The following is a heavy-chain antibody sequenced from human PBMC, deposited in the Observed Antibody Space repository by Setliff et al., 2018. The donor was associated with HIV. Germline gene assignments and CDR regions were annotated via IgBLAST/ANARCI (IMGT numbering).Heavy chain of an antibody. CDR2: IFYTGNT. J-gene: IGHJ6*03. V-gene: IGHV4-59*01. D-gene: IGHD2-2*01. CDR1: GGSTSGYY. Sequence: TLSLTCTVSGGSTSGYYWSWIRQPPGKGLEWIGTIFYTGNTNYNPSLKSRVTLSGGMSENQLFLRLTSVTAADTAVYYCVRGFCSSTTCYEDYYYMDVWGKGSTVTVSS. CDR3: VRGFCSSTTCYEDYYYMDV.